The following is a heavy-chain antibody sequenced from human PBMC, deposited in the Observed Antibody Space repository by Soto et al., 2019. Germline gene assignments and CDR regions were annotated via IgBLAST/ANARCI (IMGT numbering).Heavy chain of an antibody. CDR3: APLSVSLSGPYGIHV. V-gene: IGHV4-39*01. J-gene: IGHJ6*02. D-gene: IGHD2-15*01. CDR2: MLYSGLT. Sequence: ASETLSLTCSVSGYSVSSSDYYWTWIRQPPGTGLEWIGSMLYSGLTYYNPSLKSRVTLSVDTSKNQFSVRLNSVTASDTAVYSCAPLSVSLSGPYGIHVWGQGTTVTVSS. CDR1: GYSVSSSDYY.